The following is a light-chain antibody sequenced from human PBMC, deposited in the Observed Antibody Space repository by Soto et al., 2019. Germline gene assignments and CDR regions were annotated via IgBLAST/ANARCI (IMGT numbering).Light chain of an antibody. V-gene: IGKV3-20*01. J-gene: IGKJ1*01. CDR3: QQYGSSPGT. Sequence: DIVMTQSPLSLPVTPGESATLSCRASQSVSSSYLAWYQQKPGQAPRLLIYGASSRATGIPDRFSGSGSGTDFTLSISRLEPEDFAVYYCQQYGSSPGTFGQGTKVDIK. CDR1: QSVSSSY. CDR2: GAS.